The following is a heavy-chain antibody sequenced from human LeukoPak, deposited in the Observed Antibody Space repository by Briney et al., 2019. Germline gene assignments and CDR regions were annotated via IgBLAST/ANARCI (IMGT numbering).Heavy chain of an antibody. J-gene: IGHJ4*02. CDR3: ARSGDTAMVTGHFDY. CDR2: ISSSSSYI. CDR1: GFTFSSYS. V-gene: IGHV3-21*01. Sequence: GGSLRLSCAASGFTFSSYSMKSVRQAPGKGLEWVSSISSSSSYIYYADSVKGRFTISRDNAKNSLYLQMNRLRAEDTAVYYCARSGDTAMVTGHFDYWGQGTLVTVSS. D-gene: IGHD5-18*01.